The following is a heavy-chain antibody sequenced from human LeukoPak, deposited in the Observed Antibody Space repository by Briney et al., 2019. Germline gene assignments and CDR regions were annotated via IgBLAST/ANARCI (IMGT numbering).Heavy chain of an antibody. CDR3: ARHDLAIRYFDY. V-gene: IGHV4-39*01. D-gene: IGHD3-9*01. CDR2: IYYSGIT. J-gene: IGHJ4*02. CDR1: GGSISSSSHY. Sequence: SETLSLTCTVSGGSISSSSHYWGWIRQPPGKGLEWIGSIYYSGITYYNPSLKSRVTISVDTSKNQFSLKLTSVTAADRVVFYCARHDLAIRYFDYWGQGTLVTVSS.